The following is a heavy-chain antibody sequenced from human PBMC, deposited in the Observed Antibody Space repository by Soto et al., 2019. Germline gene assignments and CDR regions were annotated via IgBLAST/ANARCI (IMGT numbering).Heavy chain of an antibody. CDR2: ISSSGTTI. J-gene: IGHJ6*02. Sequence: EVQLVESGGGLVQPGGSLRLSCAASGFTFSSYNMNWVRQAPGTGLEWVSYISSSGTTIYYTDSVKGRFTISRDNAKNSLFLLMNSLRDEDTAVYYCARYDYSNYGASDVWGQGTTVTVSS. V-gene: IGHV3-48*02. D-gene: IGHD4-4*01. CDR3: ARYDYSNYGASDV. CDR1: GFTFSSYN.